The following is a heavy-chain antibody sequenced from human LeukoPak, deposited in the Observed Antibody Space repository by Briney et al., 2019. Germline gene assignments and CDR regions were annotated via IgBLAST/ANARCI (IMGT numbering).Heavy chain of an antibody. V-gene: IGHV3-30-3*01. CDR3: AKDGSQSYFDFWSGYNNWFDP. J-gene: IGHJ5*02. Sequence: GGSLRLSCAPSGFTFSSYPMHWVRQAPGKGLEWVAVISYDESNKYYADSVKGRFTISRDNSKNTLYLQMNSLRPEDTAVYYCAKDGSQSYFDFWSGYNNWFDPWGQGTLVTVSS. CDR2: ISYDESNK. CDR1: GFTFSSYP. D-gene: IGHD3-3*01.